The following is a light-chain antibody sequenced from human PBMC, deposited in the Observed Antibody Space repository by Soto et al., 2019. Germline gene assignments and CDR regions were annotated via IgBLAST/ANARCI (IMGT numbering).Light chain of an antibody. CDR1: QSVSSRY. CDR2: GAS. V-gene: IGKV3-20*01. J-gene: IGKJ5*01. CDR3: QQYGSSPPIT. Sequence: EKVVTPFTPTLSVSQVERATLTCMASQSVSSRYLAWYQQKPGQAPRLLIYGASSRATGIPDRFSGSGSGTDFTLTISRLEPEDFAVYYCQQYGSSPPITFGQGARLEI.